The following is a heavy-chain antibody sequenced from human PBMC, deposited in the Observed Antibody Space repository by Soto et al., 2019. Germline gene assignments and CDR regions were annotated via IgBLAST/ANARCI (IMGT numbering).Heavy chain of an antibody. CDR1: GFTFSSYS. V-gene: IGHV3-21*01. CDR3: ARDYCSGGSCFLNWFDP. J-gene: IGHJ5*02. CDR2: ISSSSSYI. D-gene: IGHD2-15*01. Sequence: EVQLVESGGGLVKPGGSLRLSCAASGFTFSSYSMNWVRQAPGKGLEWVSSISSSSSYIYYADSVKGRFTISRDNAKNSLYLQMNSLSAEDTAVYYCARDYCSGGSCFLNWFDPWGQGTLLTVSS.